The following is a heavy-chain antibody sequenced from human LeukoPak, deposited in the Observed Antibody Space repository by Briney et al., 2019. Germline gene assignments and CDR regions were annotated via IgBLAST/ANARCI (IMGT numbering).Heavy chain of an antibody. CDR1: GGSISSYY. D-gene: IGHD1-26*01. J-gene: IGHJ4*02. Sequence: SETLSLTCTVSGGSISSYYWSWIRQPPGKGLEWIGYIYYGGSTNYNPSLKSRVTISVDTSKNQFSLKLSSVTAADTAVYYCAREWEAGDFDYWGQGTLVTVSS. CDR3: AREWEAGDFDY. V-gene: IGHV4-59*01. CDR2: IYYGGST.